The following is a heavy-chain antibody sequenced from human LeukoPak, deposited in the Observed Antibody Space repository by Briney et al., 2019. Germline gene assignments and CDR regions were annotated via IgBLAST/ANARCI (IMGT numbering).Heavy chain of an antibody. J-gene: IGHJ3*02. CDR2: IYPGDSDT. V-gene: IGHV5-51*01. Sequence: ESLKISCKASGYSFTSYWIGWVSQMPEKGLERMGIIYPGDSDTRYSPSFQGHVTISADKSISTAYLQWSSLKASDTAMYYCARERSSGYYTEAAFDMWGQGTMVTVYS. CDR1: GYSFTSYW. D-gene: IGHD3-22*01. CDR3: ARERSSGYYTEAAFDM.